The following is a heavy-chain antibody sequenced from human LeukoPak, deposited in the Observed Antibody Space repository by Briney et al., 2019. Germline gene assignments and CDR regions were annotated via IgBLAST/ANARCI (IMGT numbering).Heavy chain of an antibody. V-gene: IGHV1-8*03. CDR3: AREYPGRLGDAFDI. CDR2: MNPNSGNT. J-gene: IGHJ3*02. Sequence: ASVKVSCKASGYTFTSYDINWVRQATGQGLEWMGWMNPNSGNTGYAQKFQGRVTITTDESTSTAYMELSSLRSEDTAVYYCAREYPGRLGDAFDIWGQGTMVTVSS. D-gene: IGHD2-21*01. CDR1: GYTFTSYD.